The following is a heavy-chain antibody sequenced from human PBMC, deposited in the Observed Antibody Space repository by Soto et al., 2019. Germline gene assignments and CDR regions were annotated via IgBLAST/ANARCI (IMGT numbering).Heavy chain of an antibody. CDR3: ARDPQPCSGGSCRLVWYFDL. CDR1: GYTFTGYY. D-gene: IGHD2-15*01. J-gene: IGHJ2*01. V-gene: IGHV1-2*02. Sequence: GASVKVSCKASGYTFTGYYMHWVRQAPGQGLEWMGWINPNSGGTNYAQKFQGRVTMTRDTSISTAYTELSRLRSDDTAVYYCARDPQPCSGGSCRLVWYFDLWGRGTLVTVSS. CDR2: INPNSGGT.